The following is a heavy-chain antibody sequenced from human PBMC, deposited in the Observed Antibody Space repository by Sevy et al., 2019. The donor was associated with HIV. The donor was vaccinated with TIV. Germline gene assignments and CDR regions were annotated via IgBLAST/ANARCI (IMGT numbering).Heavy chain of an antibody. CDR3: AKELRGYSYGAAFDY. D-gene: IGHD5-18*01. V-gene: IGHV3-23*01. J-gene: IGHJ4*02. CDR1: GFTFSSYA. Sequence: GGSLRLSCAASGFTFSSYAMSWVRQAPGKGLEWVSAISGSGGSTYYADSVKGRFTISRDNSKNTLFLQMNSLRAEDTAVYYCAKELRGYSYGAAFDYWGQGTLVTVSS. CDR2: ISGSGGST.